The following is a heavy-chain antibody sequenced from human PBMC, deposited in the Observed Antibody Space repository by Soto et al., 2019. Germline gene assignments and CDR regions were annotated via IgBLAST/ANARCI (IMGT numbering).Heavy chain of an antibody. V-gene: IGHV1-24*01. Sequence: ASVKVSCKVSGYTLTELSMHWVRQAPGKGLEWMGGFDPEDGETIYAQKFQGRVTMTEDTSTDTAYMELSSLRSEDMAVYYCTNRSQSYYDFWSGYYTGDWFDPWGQGTLVTVSS. CDR3: TNRSQSYYDFWSGYYTGDWFDP. D-gene: IGHD3-3*01. CDR2: FDPEDGET. J-gene: IGHJ5*02. CDR1: GYTLTELS.